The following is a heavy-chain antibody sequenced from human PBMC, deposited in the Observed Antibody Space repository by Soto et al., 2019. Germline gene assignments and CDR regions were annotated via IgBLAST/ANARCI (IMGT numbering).Heavy chain of an antibody. V-gene: IGHV1-2*02. CDR3: ARANSGDDDEFDY. CDR1: GYTFTGYY. CDR2: INPNSGGT. J-gene: IGHJ4*02. Sequence: QVQLVQSGAEVKKPGASVKVSCKASGYTFTGYYIHWVRQAPGQGLEWMGWINPNSGGTDHPQKFQGRVTMTSDSSSTTTYMEVSSLRSDDTAVYYCARANSGDDDEFDYWGQGTPVTVSS. D-gene: IGHD5-12*01.